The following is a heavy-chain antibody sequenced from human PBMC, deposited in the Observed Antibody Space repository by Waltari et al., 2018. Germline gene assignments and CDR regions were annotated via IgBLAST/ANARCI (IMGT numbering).Heavy chain of an antibody. CDR2: ISNGGAST. CDR3: VKGLGNTYALDS. Sequence: EVQLLESGGGLVQPGGSLRLSCAASGFAFGRYAMNWVRQAPGKGLEWVSVISNGGASTYYADSVKGRFTISRDVSTNTLHLRMNSLKVEDTAVYYCVKGLGNTYALDSWGQGTRVTVSS. V-gene: IGHV3-23*01. CDR1: GFAFGRYA. D-gene: IGHD5-18*01. J-gene: IGHJ4*02.